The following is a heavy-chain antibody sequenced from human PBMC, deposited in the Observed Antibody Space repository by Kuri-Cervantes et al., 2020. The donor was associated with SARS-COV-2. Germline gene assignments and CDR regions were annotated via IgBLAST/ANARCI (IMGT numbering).Heavy chain of an antibody. Sequence: ASVKVSCKASGYTFINYALNWVRQAPGQGLEWMGWINTNTGNPTYAQGFTGRFVFSLDTSVSTAYLQISSLKAEDTAVYYCARDQFVLRGAAAGRGWGQGTLVTVSS. CDR1: GYTFINYA. V-gene: IGHV7-4-1*02. CDR3: ARDQFVLRGAAAGRG. CDR2: INTNTGNP. J-gene: IGHJ4*02. D-gene: IGHD6-13*01.